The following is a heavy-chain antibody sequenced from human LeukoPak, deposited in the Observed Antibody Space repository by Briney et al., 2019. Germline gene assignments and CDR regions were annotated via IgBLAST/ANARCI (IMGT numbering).Heavy chain of an antibody. CDR1: GYTFTGYY. J-gene: IGHJ6*02. V-gene: IGHV1-2*02. D-gene: IGHD3-10*01. CDR2: INPNSGGT. Sequence: ASVKVSCKASGYTFTGYYMHWVRQAPGQGLEWMGWINPNSGGTNYAQKVQGRVTMTRDTSISTAYMELSRLRSDDTAVYYCAREISGSYYPYYYYGMDVWGQGTTVTVSS. CDR3: AREISGSYYPYYYYGMDV.